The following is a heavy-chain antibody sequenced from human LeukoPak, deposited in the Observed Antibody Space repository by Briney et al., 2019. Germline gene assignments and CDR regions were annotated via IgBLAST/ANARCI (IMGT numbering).Heavy chain of an antibody. Sequence: PGGTLRLSCAASGFIFNNYALSWVRQTPGKGLEWVSAISGSGRNTYYADSVKGRFTISRDNSRSTVDLQMNSPRVEDTGIYYCARDEIPSGTWGQGTMVIVSS. CDR1: GFIFNNYA. J-gene: IGHJ3*01. V-gene: IGHV3-23*01. D-gene: IGHD6-25*01. CDR3: ARDEIPSGT. CDR2: ISGSGRNT.